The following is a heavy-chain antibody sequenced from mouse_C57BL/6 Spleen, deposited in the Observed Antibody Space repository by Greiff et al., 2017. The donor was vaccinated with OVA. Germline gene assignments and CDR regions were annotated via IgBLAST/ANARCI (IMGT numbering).Heavy chain of an antibody. D-gene: IGHD1-1*01. CDR2: IRSKSNNYAT. CDR3: VSGITAVVD. CDR1: GFSFNTYD. J-gene: IGHJ3*01. V-gene: IGHV10-1*01. Sequence: GGGLVQPNGSLKLSCAASGFSFNTYDMNLVRQAPGKGLEWVARIRSKSNNYATYYADSVKDRFTISRDDSESRLYLEMNNLKTEATARYYGVSGITAVVDWGQGTLVTVSA.